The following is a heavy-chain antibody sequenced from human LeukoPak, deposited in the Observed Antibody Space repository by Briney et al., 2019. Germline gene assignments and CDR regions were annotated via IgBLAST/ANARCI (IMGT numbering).Heavy chain of an antibody. D-gene: IGHD3-3*01. Sequence: SETLSLTCTVSGGSISSYYWSWIRQPPGKGLEWIGYIYYSGSTNYNPSLKSRVTISVDTSKNQFSLKLSSVTAADTAVYYCARPGIWSYYMDVWGKGTTVTVSS. V-gene: IGHV4-59*08. CDR2: IYYSGST. J-gene: IGHJ6*03. CDR3: ARPGIWSYYMDV. CDR1: GGSISSYY.